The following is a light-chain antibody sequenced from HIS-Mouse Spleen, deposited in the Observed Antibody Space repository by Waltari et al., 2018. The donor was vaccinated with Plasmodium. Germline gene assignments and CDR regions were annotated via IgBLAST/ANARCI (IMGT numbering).Light chain of an antibody. CDR3: CSYAGSSTFVV. CDR1: SSDVGRYNL. J-gene: IGLJ2*01. Sequence: QSALTQPASVSGSPGQSITISCTGTSSDVGRYNLVSWYQQHPGKAPKLMNYEGSKPPSGVSNRFSGSKSGNTASLTISGLQAEDEADYYCCSYAGSSTFVVFGGGTKLTVL. V-gene: IGLV2-23*03. CDR2: EGS.